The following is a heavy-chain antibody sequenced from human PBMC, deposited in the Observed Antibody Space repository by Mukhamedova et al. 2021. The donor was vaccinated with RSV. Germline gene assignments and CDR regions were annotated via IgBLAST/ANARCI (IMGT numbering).Heavy chain of an antibody. Sequence: GYAVSVRSRITINPDTSKNQFSLQLNSVTPEDTAVYYCARGPSGSYSYWGQGTLVTVSS. D-gene: IGHD1-26*01. CDR3: ARGPSGSYSY. J-gene: IGHJ4*02. V-gene: IGHV6-1*01.